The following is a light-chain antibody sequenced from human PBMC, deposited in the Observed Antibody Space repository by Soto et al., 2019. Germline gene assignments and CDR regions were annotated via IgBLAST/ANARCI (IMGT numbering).Light chain of an antibody. CDR2: GAS. V-gene: IGKV3D-15*01. CDR1: QSISSN. CDR3: QQYNNWPRT. J-gene: IGKJ1*01. Sequence: EIVMTQSPATLSVSPGERATLSCRASQSISSNLAWYQQKPGQAPRLLISGASSRATGIPDRFSGSGSGTEFTLTISSLQSEDFAVYYCQQYNNWPRTFGQGTKVDI.